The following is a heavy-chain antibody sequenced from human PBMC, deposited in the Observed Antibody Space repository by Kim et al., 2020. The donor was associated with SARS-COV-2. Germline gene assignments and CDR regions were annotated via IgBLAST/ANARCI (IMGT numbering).Heavy chain of an antibody. CDR2: IIPIFGTA. CDR1: GGTFSSYA. V-gene: IGHV1-69*13. Sequence: SVKVSCKASGGTFSSYAISWVRQAPGQGLEWMGGIIPIFGTANYAQKFQGRVTITADESTSTAYMELSSLRSEDTAVYYCARARVVVVAATLYYYGMDVWGQGTTVTVSS. D-gene: IGHD2-15*01. J-gene: IGHJ6*02. CDR3: ARARVVVVAATLYYYGMDV.